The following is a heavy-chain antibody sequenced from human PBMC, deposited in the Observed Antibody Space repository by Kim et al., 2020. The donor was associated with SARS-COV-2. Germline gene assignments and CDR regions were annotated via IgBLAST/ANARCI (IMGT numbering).Heavy chain of an antibody. Sequence: GGSLRLSCAASGFTVSSNYMSWVRQAPGKGLEWVSVIYSGGSTYYADSVKGRFTISRDNSKNTLYLQMNSLRAEDTAVYYCAREMYYDSSGWFDPWGQGTLVTVSS. J-gene: IGHJ5*02. CDR3: AREMYYDSSGWFDP. CDR1: GFTVSSNY. CDR2: IYSGGST. V-gene: IGHV3-66*02. D-gene: IGHD3-22*01.